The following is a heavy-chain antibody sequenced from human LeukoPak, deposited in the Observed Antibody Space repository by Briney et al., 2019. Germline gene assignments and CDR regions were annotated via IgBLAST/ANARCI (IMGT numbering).Heavy chain of an antibody. CDR1: GFTFSSYA. V-gene: IGHV3-23*01. D-gene: IGHD6-6*01. CDR2: ISGSGGST. J-gene: IGHJ4*02. CDR3: ARSIAARVYYFDY. Sequence: GGSLRLSCAASGFTFSSYAMSWVRQAPGKGLEWVSAISGSGGSTYYADSVKGRFTISRDNSKNTLYLQMNSLRAEDTAVYYCARSIAARVYYFDYWGQGTLDTVSS.